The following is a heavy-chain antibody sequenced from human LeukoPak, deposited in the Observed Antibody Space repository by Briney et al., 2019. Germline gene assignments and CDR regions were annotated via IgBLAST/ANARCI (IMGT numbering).Heavy chain of an antibody. Sequence: PSQTLSLTCAVSGGSISSGGYSWSWIRQPPGKGLEWIGYIYHSGSTYYNPSLKSRVTISVDRSKNQFSLKLSSVTAAATAVYYCARGRGQWGSSWSTYYYYGMDVWGKGTTVTVSS. V-gene: IGHV4-30-2*01. CDR2: IYHSGST. D-gene: IGHD6-13*01. CDR3: ARGRGQWGSSWSTYYYYGMDV. J-gene: IGHJ6*04. CDR1: GGSISSGGYS.